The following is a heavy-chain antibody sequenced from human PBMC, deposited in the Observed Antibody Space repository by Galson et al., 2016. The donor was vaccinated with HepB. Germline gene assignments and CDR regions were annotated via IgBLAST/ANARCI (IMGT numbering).Heavy chain of an antibody. D-gene: IGHD1-7*01. CDR2: ISHTGST. V-gene: IGHV4-59*12. J-gene: IGHJ6*02. CDR3: ARGPRVDETTFRNFYYYGLDV. Sequence: SETLSLTCTVSGGSINPYYWTWIRQTPGKGLEWIGYISHTGSTHYNPSLKSRVTISVDTSKNQFSLKLSSVTAADTAVYYCARGPRVDETTFRNFYYYGLDVWGQGTTVIVS. CDR1: GGSINPYY.